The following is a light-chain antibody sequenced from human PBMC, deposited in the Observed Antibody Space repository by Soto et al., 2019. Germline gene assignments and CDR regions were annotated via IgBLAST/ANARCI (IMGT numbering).Light chain of an antibody. CDR1: QSISSW. J-gene: IGKJ3*01. CDR2: DAS. V-gene: IGKV1-5*01. CDR3: QQYNSFLFT. Sequence: DIQMTQSPSTLSASVGDRVTTCRASQSISSWLAWYQQKPGKAPKLLIYDASSLESGVPSRFSGSGSGTEFTLTISSLQPDDFATYYCQQYNSFLFTFGPGTKVDIK.